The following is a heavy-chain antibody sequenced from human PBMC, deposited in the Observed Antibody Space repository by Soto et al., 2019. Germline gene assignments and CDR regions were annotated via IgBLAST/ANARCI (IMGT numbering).Heavy chain of an antibody. J-gene: IGHJ3*02. CDR3: ATTYLVEAFDI. V-gene: IGHV1-24*01. CDR1: GYTLTELS. CDR2: FDPEQGKI. D-gene: IGHD3-10*01. Sequence: QVQLVQSGAEVKKPGASVKVSCKVSGYTLTELSIHWVRQAPGKGLEWMGGFDPEQGKIIYAQKFLGRVSMTEDTSTATAYMELSSLRSVDTALYYCATTYLVEAFDIWGQGTMVSVSS.